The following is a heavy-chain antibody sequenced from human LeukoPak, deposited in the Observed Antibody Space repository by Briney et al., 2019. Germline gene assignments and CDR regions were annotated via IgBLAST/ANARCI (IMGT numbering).Heavy chain of an antibody. D-gene: IGHD5-24*01. CDR1: GVSISSYY. V-gene: IGHV3-11*01. Sequence: LSLTCTVSGVSISSYYWSWIRQAPGKGLEWLSHISGSGSTTYYADSVKGRFTISRDNAHQSLYLEMSSLSTEDTAVYYCARGVNSDFWGQGTLVTVSS. CDR2: ISGSGSTT. J-gene: IGHJ4*02. CDR3: ARGVNSDF.